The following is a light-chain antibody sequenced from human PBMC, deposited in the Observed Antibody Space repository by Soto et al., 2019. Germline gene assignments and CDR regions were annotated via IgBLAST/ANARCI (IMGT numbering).Light chain of an antibody. CDR2: GNS. J-gene: IGLJ2*01. CDR3: QSDVSSLIVYVV. Sequence: QSVLTQPPSVSGAPGQRVTISCTGSSSNIGAGYDVHWYQQLPGTAPKLLIYGNSNRPSGVPDRFSGSKSGTSASLAITGLQAEDEAEYYCQSDVSSLIVYVVFGGGTKLTVL. CDR1: SSNIGAGYD. V-gene: IGLV1-40*01.